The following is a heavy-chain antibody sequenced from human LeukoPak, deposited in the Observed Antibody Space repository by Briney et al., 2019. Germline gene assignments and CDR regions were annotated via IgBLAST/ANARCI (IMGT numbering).Heavy chain of an antibody. CDR2: IYSGGST. Sequence: PGGSLRLSCAASGFTVSSNYMSWVRQAPGKGLGWVSVIYSGGSTYYADSVKGRFTISRDNSKNTVNLQMNSLRPEDTAVYYCARDTPSSGFDYWGQGTQVTVSS. CDR1: GFTVSSNY. V-gene: IGHV3-53*01. J-gene: IGHJ4*02. D-gene: IGHD3-10*01. CDR3: ARDTPSSGFDY.